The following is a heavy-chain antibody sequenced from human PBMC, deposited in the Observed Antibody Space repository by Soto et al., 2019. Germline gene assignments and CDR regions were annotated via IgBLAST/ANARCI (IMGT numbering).Heavy chain of an antibody. J-gene: IGHJ3*02. Sequence: ASVKVSCKASGYTFTSYAMHWVRQAPGQRLEWMGWINAGNGNTKYSQKFQGRVTITRDTSASTAYMELSSLRSEDTAVYYCARVAQDLGYCSSTSCYADAFDIWGQGTMVTVSS. V-gene: IGHV1-3*01. CDR1: GYTFTSYA. CDR2: INAGNGNT. CDR3: ARVAQDLGYCSSTSCYADAFDI. D-gene: IGHD2-2*01.